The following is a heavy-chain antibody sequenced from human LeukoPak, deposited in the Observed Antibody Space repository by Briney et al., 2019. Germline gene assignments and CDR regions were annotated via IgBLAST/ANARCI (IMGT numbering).Heavy chain of an antibody. J-gene: IGHJ4*02. CDR1: GFTFNHYA. CDR3: ARERFSSGWTDY. V-gene: IGHV3-30*04. CDR2: ISYDGSDK. D-gene: IGHD6-19*01. Sequence: GRSLRLSCAASGFTFNHYALHWVRQAPGKGLEWVALISYDGSDKYYADSVKGRFTISRDNSKDTLYLQMNSLRTEDTAAYYCARERFSSGWTDYWGQGTLVTVSS.